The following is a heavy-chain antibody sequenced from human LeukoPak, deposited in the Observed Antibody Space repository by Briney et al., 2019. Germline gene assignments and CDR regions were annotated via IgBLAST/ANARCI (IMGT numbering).Heavy chain of an antibody. CDR3: AGYTVVRGLTLSAFDI. D-gene: IGHD3-10*01. Sequence: EASVKVSCKVSGDTLTGYYIHWVRQAPRQGLEWMGYFDPNTGATHYAQKFQGRVTMTRDTSIDTDFLELRSLISDDTALYYCAGYTVVRGLTLSAFDIWGQGTMVTVSS. J-gene: IGHJ3*02. CDR2: FDPNTGAT. V-gene: IGHV1-2*02. CDR1: GDTLTGYY.